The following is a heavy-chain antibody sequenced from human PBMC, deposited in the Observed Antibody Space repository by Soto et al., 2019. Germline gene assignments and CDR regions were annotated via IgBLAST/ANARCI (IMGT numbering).Heavy chain of an antibody. J-gene: IGHJ4*02. CDR1: GFTFSSYG. CDR2: ISYDGSNK. Sequence: QVQLVESGGGVVQPGSSLRLSCAACGFTFSSYGMHWVRQAPGKGLEWVAVISYDGSNKYYADSVKGRFTISRDNSKNTLYLQMNSLRAEDTAVYYCANLDGDFDYWGQGTLVTVSS. V-gene: IGHV3-30*18. D-gene: IGHD3-3*01. CDR3: ANLDGDFDY.